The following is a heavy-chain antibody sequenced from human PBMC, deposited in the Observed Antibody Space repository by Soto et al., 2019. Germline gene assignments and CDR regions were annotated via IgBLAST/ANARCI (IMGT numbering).Heavy chain of an antibody. D-gene: IGHD5-18*01. Sequence: GSLRLSCAASGFTFSSYAMSWVRQAPGKGLEWVSAISGSVGSTYYADSVKGRFTISRDNSKNTLYLQMNSLRAEDTAVYYFAKGRIGYSYGPFDYSGQGTLVSVLL. J-gene: IGHJ4*02. CDR1: GFTFSSYA. CDR2: ISGSVGST. CDR3: AKGRIGYSYGPFDY. V-gene: IGHV3-23*01.